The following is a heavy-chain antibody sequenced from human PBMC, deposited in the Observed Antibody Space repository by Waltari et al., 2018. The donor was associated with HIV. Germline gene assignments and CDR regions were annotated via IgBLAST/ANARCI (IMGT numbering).Heavy chain of an antibody. Sequence: QVQLVQSGAEVKKPGSSVKVSCKASGGTFRSYAISWVRQAPGHGLEWMGEINPMFGTANYPQKIQGRVTITADESTGTAYMELSSLRSEDTAVYYCARLGDCSGGSCPDYWGQGTLVTVSS. CDR2: INPMFGTA. CDR1: GGTFRSYA. D-gene: IGHD2-15*01. CDR3: ARLGDCSGGSCPDY. V-gene: IGHV1-69*01. J-gene: IGHJ4*02.